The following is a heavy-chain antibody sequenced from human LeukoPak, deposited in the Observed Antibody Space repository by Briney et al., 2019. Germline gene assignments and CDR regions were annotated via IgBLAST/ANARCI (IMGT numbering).Heavy chain of an antibody. CDR2: ISAYNGNT. CDR3: ARRYCSSTSCYRGLSGYHYYMDV. CDR1: GYTFTSYG. Sequence: ASVKVSCKASGYTFTSYGISWVRQAPGQGLEWMGWISAYNGNTNYAQKLQGRVTMTTDTSTSTAFMELRSLRSDDTAVYYCARRYCSSTSCYRGLSGYHYYMDVWGKGTTVTVSS. V-gene: IGHV1-18*01. D-gene: IGHD2-2*02. J-gene: IGHJ6*03.